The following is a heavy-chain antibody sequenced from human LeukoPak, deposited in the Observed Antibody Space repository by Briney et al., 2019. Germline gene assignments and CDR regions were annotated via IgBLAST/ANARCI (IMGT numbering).Heavy chain of an antibody. CDR2: IKPNSGGT. V-gene: IGHV1-2*02. Sequence: ASVKVSCKASGYTFTGHSMYWVRHAPGQGLEWMGWIKPNSGGTNYAQKLQGRVTMTTDTSTSTAYMELRSLRSDDTAVYYCARDGDPTVTTDPPYYWGQGTLVTVSS. D-gene: IGHD4-17*01. CDR3: ARDGDPTVTTDPPYY. CDR1: GYTFTGHS. J-gene: IGHJ4*02.